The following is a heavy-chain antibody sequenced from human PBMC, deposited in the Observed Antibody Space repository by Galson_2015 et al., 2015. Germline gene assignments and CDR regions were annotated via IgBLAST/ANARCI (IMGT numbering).Heavy chain of an antibody. CDR2: IIPMFNTS. Sequence: SVKVSCKASGGTFSSYLVSWVRQAPGQGLQWMGGIIPMFNTSDCAQNFRGRVTFSADAPTGTAYMELSSLTSGDTAVYFCQCRVGLFDYWGQGTLVTVAS. CDR1: GGTFSSYL. J-gene: IGHJ4*02. CDR3: QCRVGLFDY. V-gene: IGHV1-69*13. D-gene: IGHD2-2*01.